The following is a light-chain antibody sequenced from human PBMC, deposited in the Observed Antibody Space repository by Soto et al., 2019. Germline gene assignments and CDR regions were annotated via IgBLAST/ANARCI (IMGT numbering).Light chain of an antibody. CDR2: DVS. Sequence: QSALSEPCSVSGSPGHSFTISCTGTSRDVGGYNSVSWYQQHPGKAPKLMIYDVSQRPSGVPDRFSGSKSGNTASLTISGLQPEDEADYFCCSSAGTYSYVFGTGTKVTVL. CDR1: SRDVGGYNS. CDR3: CSSAGTYSYV. V-gene: IGLV2-11*01. J-gene: IGLJ1*01.